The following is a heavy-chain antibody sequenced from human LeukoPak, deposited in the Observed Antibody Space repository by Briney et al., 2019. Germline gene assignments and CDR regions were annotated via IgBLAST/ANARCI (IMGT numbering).Heavy chain of an antibody. CDR1: GGSISSSTYY. D-gene: IGHD3-16*01. V-gene: IGHV4-39*07. CDR3: ARVRGALFDY. J-gene: IGHJ4*02. Sequence: SETLSLTCTVSGGSISSSTYYWGWIRQPPGKGLEWIGSIYYSGSTYYNPSLKSRVTISVDTSKNQFSLKLSSVTAADTAVYYCARVRGALFDYRGQGTLVTVSS. CDR2: IYYSGST.